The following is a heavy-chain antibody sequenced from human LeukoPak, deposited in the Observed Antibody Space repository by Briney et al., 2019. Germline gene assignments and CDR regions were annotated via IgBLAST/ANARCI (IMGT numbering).Heavy chain of an antibody. CDR1: GYTFTSYD. CDR2: INPNSGGT. V-gene: IGHV1-2*06. D-gene: IGHD2-2*01. J-gene: IGHJ4*02. CDR3: QPAAIIPGDY. Sequence: ASVKVSCKASGYTFTSYDINWVRQATGQGLEWMGRINPNSGGTNYAQKFQGRVTMTRDTSISTAYMELSRLRSDDTAVYYCQPAAIIPGDYWGQGTLVTVSS.